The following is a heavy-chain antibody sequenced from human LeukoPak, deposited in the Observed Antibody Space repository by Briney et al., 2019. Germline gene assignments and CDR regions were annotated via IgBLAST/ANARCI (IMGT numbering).Heavy chain of an antibody. V-gene: IGHV3-21*01. J-gene: IGHJ4*02. Sequence: GGSLRLSCAASGFTFSSYSMNWVRQAPGKGREWVSSISSSSSYIYYADSVKGGFTISRENAKNSMYMQKNSQRAEDTAVYYCARYSGYVFGLGEDYWGQGTLLTVSS. CDR3: ARYSGYVFGLGEDY. CDR2: ISSSSSYI. D-gene: IGHD5-12*01. CDR1: GFTFSSYS.